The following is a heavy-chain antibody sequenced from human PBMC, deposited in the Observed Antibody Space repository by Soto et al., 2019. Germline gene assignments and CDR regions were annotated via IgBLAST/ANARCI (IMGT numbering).Heavy chain of an antibody. V-gene: IGHV3-30-3*01. CDR2: ISYDGSNK. Sequence: QVQLVESGGGVVQPGRSLRLSCAASGFTFSSYAMHWVRQAPGKGLEWVAVISYDGSNKYYADSVKGRFTISRDNSKNSLYLQMNSLRAEDTAVYYCARDRDYGDYAKGLSLSIYWYFGLWGRGTLVTVSS. CDR3: ARDRDYGDYAKGLSLSIYWYFGL. CDR1: GFTFSSYA. J-gene: IGHJ2*01. D-gene: IGHD4-17*01.